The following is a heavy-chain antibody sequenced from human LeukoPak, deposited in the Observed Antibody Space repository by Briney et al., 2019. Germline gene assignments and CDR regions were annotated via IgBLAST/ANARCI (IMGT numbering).Heavy chain of an antibody. Sequence: PGGSLRLSCAASRFSFSSYAMSWVRQAPGKGPEWVSAMSGSGGSTYYADSVEGRFTISRDNSKNTLYVQMNSLRAEDTAVYYCAKGVTIFGVVSQANDAFDIWGRGTMVTVSS. CDR2: MSGSGGST. D-gene: IGHD3-3*01. CDR1: RFSFSSYA. CDR3: AKGVTIFGVVSQANDAFDI. V-gene: IGHV3-23*01. J-gene: IGHJ3*02.